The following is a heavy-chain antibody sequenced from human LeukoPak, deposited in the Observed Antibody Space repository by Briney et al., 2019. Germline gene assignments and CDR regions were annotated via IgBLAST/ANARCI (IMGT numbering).Heavy chain of an antibody. V-gene: IGHV4-34*01. CDR3: AREKRTYYYGSGTTIFDY. Sequence: PSETLSLTCAVSGGSLSGNYWSWIRQPPGKGLEWIGEINHSGRTKYNPSLKSRVTISVDTSKNQFSLKLSSVTAADTAVYYCAREKRTYYYGSGTTIFDYWGQGTLVTVSS. CDR2: INHSGRT. CDR1: GGSLSGNY. D-gene: IGHD3-10*01. J-gene: IGHJ4*02.